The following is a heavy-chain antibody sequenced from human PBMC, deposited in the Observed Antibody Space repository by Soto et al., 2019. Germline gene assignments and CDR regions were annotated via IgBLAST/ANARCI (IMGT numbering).Heavy chain of an antibody. J-gene: IGHJ6*02. CDR3: VRDGGDCGYRLTYHYYMGLDV. Sequence: ASVKVSCKTSGYDFSSYAMHWVRQAPGQRLEWMGWINIGSGRTEYSQNLQDRITITRDTSASTVYMDLSSLKSEDTSVYFCVRDGGDCGYRLTYHYYMGLDVWG. CDR2: INIGSGRT. V-gene: IGHV1-3*04. CDR1: GYDFSSYA. D-gene: IGHD2-21*02.